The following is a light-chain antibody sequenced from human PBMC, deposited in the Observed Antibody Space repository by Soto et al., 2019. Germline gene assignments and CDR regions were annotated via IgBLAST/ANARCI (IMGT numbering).Light chain of an antibody. CDR2: WAS. Sequence: DIVMTQSPDSLAVSLGERATINCKSSQSVLYSSNDKNYLSWYQQKPGQPPKLLIYWASTRESGVPDRFSGSGSGTDFTLTISSLQAEDVAVYYCLQCCSTPYTFGQGTKLEIK. CDR3: LQCCSTPYT. J-gene: IGKJ2*01. V-gene: IGKV4-1*01. CDR1: QSVLYSSNDKNY.